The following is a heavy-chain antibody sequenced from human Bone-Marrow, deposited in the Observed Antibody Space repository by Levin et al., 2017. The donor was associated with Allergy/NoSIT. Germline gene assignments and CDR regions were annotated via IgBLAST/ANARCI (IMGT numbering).Heavy chain of an antibody. CDR1: GFTFSDYA. J-gene: IGHJ4*02. V-gene: IGHV3-23*01. Sequence: GESLKISCAASGFTFSDYAMTWVRQAPGKGLEWVSSIGQTGKRYYSESVKGRFTISRDNSKNTVFLQMDSLRADDTAFYHCVKGGIGEAGGLDCWGQGTLVTVSS. CDR2: IGQTGKR. CDR3: VKGGIGEAGGLDC. D-gene: IGHD3-16*01.